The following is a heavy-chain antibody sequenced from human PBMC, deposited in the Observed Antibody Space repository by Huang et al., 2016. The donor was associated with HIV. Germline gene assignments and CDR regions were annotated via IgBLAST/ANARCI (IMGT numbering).Heavy chain of an antibody. CDR2: IIACGGST. CDR3: ARVQPPHGRNPLDI. CDR1: GNTFTSFH. V-gene: IGHV1-46*03. Sequence: QVHLVQSGAEVREPGASVKVSCRPSGNTFTSFHVHWVRQAPGQGLEWMGKIIACGGSTIYAEKFQGRIRMTRDRSTGTIFLELRSLRSEDTAMYYCARVQPPHGRNPLDIWGQGTLITVSS. J-gene: IGHJ3*02.